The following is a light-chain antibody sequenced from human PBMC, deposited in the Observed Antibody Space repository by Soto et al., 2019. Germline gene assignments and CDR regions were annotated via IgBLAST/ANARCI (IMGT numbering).Light chain of an antibody. CDR1: QFISRY. V-gene: IGKV1-39*01. CDR3: QQRDSFPWT. J-gene: IGKJ1*01. CDR2: AAS. Sequence: DIQMTQSPSSLSASVGDRVTIPCRAGQFISRYLNWYQQKPGKAPELLSFAASTLQTGVPSRFSGSGSGTDFTLNIRSLEPEDFATYYCQQRDSFPWTFGQGTKVDIK.